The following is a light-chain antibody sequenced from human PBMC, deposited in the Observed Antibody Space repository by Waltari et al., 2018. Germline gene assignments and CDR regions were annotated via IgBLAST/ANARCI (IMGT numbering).Light chain of an antibody. J-gene: IGKJ1*01. Sequence: DVVMTQTPLSLSVTPGQPASISCKSSQSLLHGDGQTYFYWFLQKPGQSPQLLTYAVSGRFSRVPTKFSGSGLDTDFTLKISRVEAEDFGVYYCMQGLHLPRTFGQGTKVEIK. CDR3: MQGLHLPRT. V-gene: IGKV2-29*02. CDR2: AVS. CDR1: QSLLHGDGQTY.